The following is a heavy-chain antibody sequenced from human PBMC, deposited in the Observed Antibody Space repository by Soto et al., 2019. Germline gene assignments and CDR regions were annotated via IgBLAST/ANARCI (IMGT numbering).Heavy chain of an antibody. CDR1: GDSVSSNIAA. D-gene: IGHD6-25*01. J-gene: IGHJ5*02. CDR2: TYYRSKWYN. V-gene: IGHV6-1*01. CDR3: ARDRRLPGAPSSNWFDP. Sequence: QSQTLSLTCAISGDSVSSNIAAWNWIRQSPSRGLEWLGRTYYRSKWYNDYAVSVKSRITINPDTSKNQFSLQLNSVTPEDTAVYYCARDRRLPGAPSSNWFDPWGQGTLVTVSS.